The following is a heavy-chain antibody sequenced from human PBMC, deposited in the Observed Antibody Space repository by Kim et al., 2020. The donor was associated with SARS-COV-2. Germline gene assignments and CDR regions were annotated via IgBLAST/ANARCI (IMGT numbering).Heavy chain of an antibody. D-gene: IGHD2-15*01. V-gene: IGHV1-2*02. Sequence: GGANYDKRFQSRITMNRDTSISTGYLEMTRLRSDDTAVYYCARSSLLDFDYWGQGTLVTVSS. J-gene: IGHJ4*02. CDR2: GGA. CDR3: ARSSLLDFDY.